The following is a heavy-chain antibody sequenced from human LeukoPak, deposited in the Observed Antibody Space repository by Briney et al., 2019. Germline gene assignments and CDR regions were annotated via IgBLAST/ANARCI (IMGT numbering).Heavy chain of an antibody. CDR3: ATYSSGWSLYYYYYGMDV. CDR2: MNPNSGNT. J-gene: IGHJ6*02. Sequence: ASVKVSCKASGYTFTSYDINWVRQATGQGLEWMGWMNPNSGNTGYAQKFQGRATMTRNTSISTAYMELSSLRSEDTAVYYCATYSSGWSLYYYYYGMDVWGQGTTVTVSS. CDR1: GYTFTSYD. D-gene: IGHD6-19*01. V-gene: IGHV1-8*01.